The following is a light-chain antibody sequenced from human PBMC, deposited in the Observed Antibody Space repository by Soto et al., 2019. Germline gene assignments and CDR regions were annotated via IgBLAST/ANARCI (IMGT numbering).Light chain of an antibody. V-gene: IGKV1-5*01. CDR1: QNIGSW. CDR3: QQYYSYPPIT. J-gene: IGKJ5*01. CDR2: AAS. Sequence: DIQMTQSPSTLSASVGDRVTITCRASQNIGSWLAWYQQKPGKAPKLLIYAASTLRSGVPSRFSGSGSGTDFTLTISSLQPEDFATYYCQQYYSYPPITFGQGTRLEIK.